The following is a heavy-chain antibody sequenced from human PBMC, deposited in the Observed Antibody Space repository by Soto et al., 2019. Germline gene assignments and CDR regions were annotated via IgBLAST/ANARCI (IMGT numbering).Heavy chain of an antibody. CDR2: IIPIFGTA. CDR1: GGTFSSYA. CDR3: ARAKGRRYYYYYYGMDV. V-gene: IGHV1-69*01. Sequence: QVQLVQSGAEVKKPGSSVNVSCKASGGTFSSYAISWVRQAPGQGLEWMGGIIPIFGTANYAQKFQGRVTITADESTSTAYMELSSLRSEDTAVYYCARAKGRRYYYYYYGMDVWGQGTTVTVSS. J-gene: IGHJ6*02.